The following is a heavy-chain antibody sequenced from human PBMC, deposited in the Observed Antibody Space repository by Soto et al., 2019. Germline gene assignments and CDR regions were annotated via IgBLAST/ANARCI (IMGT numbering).Heavy chain of an antibody. CDR2: MSPNSGNT. V-gene: IGHV1-8*01. D-gene: IGHD2-2*01. Sequence: EASVKVSCKASGYTFTSYDINWVRQATGQGLEWMGWMSPNSGNTGYAQKFQGRVTMTRNTSISTAYMELSSLRSEDTAVYYCARGSGFDCSSTSCYRTDYYYYMDVWGKGTTVTVSS. CDR3: ARGSGFDCSSTSCYRTDYYYYMDV. J-gene: IGHJ6*03. CDR1: GYTFTSYD.